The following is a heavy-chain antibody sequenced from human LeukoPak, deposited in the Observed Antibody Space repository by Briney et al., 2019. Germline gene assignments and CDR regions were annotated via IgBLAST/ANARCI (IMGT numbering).Heavy chain of an antibody. J-gene: IGHJ6*03. V-gene: IGHV7-4-1*02. Sequence: GASVKVSCKASGYTFASYAMNWVRQAPGQGLEWMGWINTNTGNPTYAQGFTGRFVFSLDTSVSTAYLQISSLKAEDTAVYYCARLYSSSPPGYYYYYMDVWGKGTTVTVSS. CDR1: GYTFASYA. CDR2: INTNTGNP. D-gene: IGHD6-13*01. CDR3: ARLYSSSPPGYYYYYMDV.